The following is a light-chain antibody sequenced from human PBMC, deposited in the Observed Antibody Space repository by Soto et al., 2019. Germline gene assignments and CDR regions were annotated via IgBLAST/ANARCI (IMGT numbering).Light chain of an antibody. CDR1: QSISYW. J-gene: IGKJ1*01. CDR3: QQYDTDWT. CDR2: DAS. V-gene: IGKV1-5*01. Sequence: DIHMNQAVSNLSGSVGDRVTITCRASQSISYWLAWYQQEPGKAPKGLIYDASTLESGVPSRFSGSGSVTEFTLTISSLQPDELATYFGQQYDTDWTVGQGTKVDIK.